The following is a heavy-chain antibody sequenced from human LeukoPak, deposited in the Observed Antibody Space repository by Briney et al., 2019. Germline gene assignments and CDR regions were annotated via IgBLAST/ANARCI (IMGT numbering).Heavy chain of an antibody. CDR1: GFTFNNYS. V-gene: IGHV3-21*01. CDR2: ISSSSSYI. J-gene: IGHJ4*02. CDR3: ARAYCSGGSCYLTRFDY. D-gene: IGHD2-15*01. Sequence: GGSLRLSCAASGFTFNNYSTNWVRQAPGKGLEWVSSISSSSSYIYYADSVKGRFTISRDSAKNSLYLQMNSLRAEDTAVYYCARAYCSGGSCYLTRFDYWGQGTLVTVSS.